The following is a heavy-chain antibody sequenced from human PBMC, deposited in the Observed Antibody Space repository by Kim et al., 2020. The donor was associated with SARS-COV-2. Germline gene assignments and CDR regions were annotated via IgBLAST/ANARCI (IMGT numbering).Heavy chain of an antibody. V-gene: IGHV4-59*01. Sequence: SNPSLKSRVTISVDTSKNQFSLKLSSVTAADTAVYYCAREVGATIFYFDYWGQGTLVTVSS. D-gene: IGHD5-12*01. J-gene: IGHJ4*02. CDR3: AREVGATIFYFDY.